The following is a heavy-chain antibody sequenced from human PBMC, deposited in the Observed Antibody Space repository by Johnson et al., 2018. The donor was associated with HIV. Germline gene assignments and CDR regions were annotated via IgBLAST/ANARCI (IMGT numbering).Heavy chain of an antibody. Sequence: VQLVESGGGVVQPGRSLRLSCAASGFTFDDYAMHWVRQAPGKGLEWVSGISWNSGSIGYADSVKGRFTISRDNSKNTLYLQMNSLRAEDTAVYYCASRNRGGHYYYDSRTDAFDIWGQGTMVTVSS. J-gene: IGHJ3*02. D-gene: IGHD3-22*01. V-gene: IGHV3-9*01. CDR3: ASRNRGGHYYYDSRTDAFDI. CDR1: GFTFDDYA. CDR2: ISWNSGSI.